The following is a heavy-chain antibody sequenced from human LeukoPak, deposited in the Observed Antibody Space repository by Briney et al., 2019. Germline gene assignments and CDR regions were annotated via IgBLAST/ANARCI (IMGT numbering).Heavy chain of an antibody. V-gene: IGHV3-48*03. D-gene: IGHD2-2*01. CDR3: ARLENSVVVPGALDY. CDR1: GFTFSSYE. Sequence: GGSLRLSCAASGFTFSSYEMNWVRQAPGKGLEWVSYISSSGSTIYYADSVKDRFTISRDNAKKSLYLQMNSQRAEDTAVYYCARLENSVVVPGALDYWGQGTLVTVSS. J-gene: IGHJ4*02. CDR2: ISSSGSTI.